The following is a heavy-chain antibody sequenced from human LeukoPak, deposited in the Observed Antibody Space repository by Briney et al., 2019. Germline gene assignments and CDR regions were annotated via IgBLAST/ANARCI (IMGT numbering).Heavy chain of an antibody. CDR3: AILGGSSIAAAGTVDY. CDR1: GYTFTSYD. J-gene: IGHJ4*02. D-gene: IGHD6-13*01. Sequence: ASVKVSCKASGYTFTSYDINWVRQATGQGLEWMGWMNPNSGNTGYAQKFQGRVTMTRDTSISTAYMELSRLRSDDTAVYYCAILGGSSIAAAGTVDYWGQGTLVTVSS. V-gene: IGHV1-8*01. CDR2: MNPNSGNT.